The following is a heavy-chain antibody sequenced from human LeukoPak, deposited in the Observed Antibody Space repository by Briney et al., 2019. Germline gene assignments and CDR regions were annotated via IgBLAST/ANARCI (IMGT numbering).Heavy chain of an antibody. J-gene: IGHJ6*02. D-gene: IGHD2-15*01. CDR1: GGSFSSYG. CDR2: ISAYNGNT. Sequence: ASVKVSCKASGGSFSSYGISWVRQAPGQGLEWMGWISAYNGNTNYAQKLQGRVTMTTDTSTSTAYMELRSLRSDDTAVYYCARDRIVVVVAATDYYYGMDVWGQGTTVTVSS. V-gene: IGHV1-18*01. CDR3: ARDRIVVVVAATDYYYGMDV.